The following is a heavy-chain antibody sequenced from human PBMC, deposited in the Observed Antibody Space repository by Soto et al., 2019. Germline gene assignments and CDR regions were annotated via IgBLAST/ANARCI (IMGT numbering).Heavy chain of an antibody. V-gene: IGHV3-23*01. J-gene: IGHJ4*02. CDR3: AKDQGSSWYEIDY. D-gene: IGHD6-13*01. Sequence: EVQLLESGGGLVQPGGSLRLSCAASGFTFSNYAVTWVRQAPGKGLEWVSTISGSGGSTYYADSVKGRFTISRDNSKNTLSLQMNSLRAEDTAVYYCAKDQGSSWYEIDYWGQGTLVTFSS. CDR2: ISGSGGST. CDR1: GFTFSNYA.